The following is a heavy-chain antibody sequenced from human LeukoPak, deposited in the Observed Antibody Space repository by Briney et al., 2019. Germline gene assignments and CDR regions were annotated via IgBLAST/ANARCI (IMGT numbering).Heavy chain of an antibody. J-gene: IGHJ5*02. CDR1: GYTFTSYD. Sequence: GASVKVSSKASGYTFTSYDINWVRQAPGQGLEWMGWVSGYNGNTNYAQKFEGRVAMTTDTSSSTAYVELRSLRSDDTAIYYCARGDWFDPWGQGTLVTVSS. CDR2: VSGYNGNT. CDR3: ARGDWFDP. D-gene: IGHD2-21*01. V-gene: IGHV1-18*01.